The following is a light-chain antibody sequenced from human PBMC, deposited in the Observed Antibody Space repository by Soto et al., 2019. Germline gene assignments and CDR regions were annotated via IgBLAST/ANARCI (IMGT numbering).Light chain of an antibody. V-gene: IGLV2-14*01. CDR2: DVS. CDR1: SSDVGGYNS. CDR3: SSYTGSSTLFV. Sequence: QSVLTQPASVSGSPGQSITISCTGTSSDVGGYNSVSWYQQHPGKAPKLMIYDVSNRPSGVSNRFSGSKSGNTASLTISGRQAEDEADYYCSSYTGSSTLFVFGTGTKVTVL. J-gene: IGLJ1*01.